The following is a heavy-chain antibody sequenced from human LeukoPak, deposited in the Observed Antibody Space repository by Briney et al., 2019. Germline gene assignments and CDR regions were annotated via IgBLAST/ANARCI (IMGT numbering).Heavy chain of an antibody. CDR2: IHAGGST. CDR3: ARDGSLGYCSSTSCYKWAFDY. D-gene: IGHD2-2*02. Sequence: GGSLRLSCAASGFTVRSNYVSWVRQAPGEGLEWVSIIHAGGSTYYADSVKGRFTISRDNSKNTLYLQMNSLRAEDTAVYYCARDGSLGYCSSTSCYKWAFDYWGQGTLVTVSS. J-gene: IGHJ4*02. CDR1: GFTVRSNY. V-gene: IGHV3-53*01.